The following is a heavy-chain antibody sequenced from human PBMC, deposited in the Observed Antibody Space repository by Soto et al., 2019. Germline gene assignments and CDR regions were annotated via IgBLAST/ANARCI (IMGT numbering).Heavy chain of an antibody. CDR3: ARGWPSYGSGSYMIRYY. V-gene: IGHV4-34*01. Sequence: PSETLSLTCAVYGGSFSGYYWSWIRQPPGKGLEWIGEINHSGSTNYNPSLKSRVTISVDTFKNQFSLKLSSVTAADTAVYYCARGWPSYGSGSYMIRYY. J-gene: IGHJ6*01. CDR1: GGSFSGYY. CDR2: INHSGST. D-gene: IGHD3-10*01.